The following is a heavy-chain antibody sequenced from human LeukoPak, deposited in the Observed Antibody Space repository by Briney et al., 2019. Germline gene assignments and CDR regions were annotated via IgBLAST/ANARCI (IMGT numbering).Heavy chain of an antibody. CDR2: ISGSGGST. CDR3: AKDRWSGRVVVKQGSYWYFDL. V-gene: IGHV3-23*01. CDR1: GFTFSSYA. J-gene: IGHJ2*01. D-gene: IGHD2-21*01. Sequence: GGSLRLSCAASGFTFSSYAMSWVRQAPGKGLEWVSAISGSGGSTYYADSVKGRFTISRDNSKNTLYLQMNSLRAEDTAVYYCAKDRWSGRVVVKQGSYWYFDLWGRGTLVTVSS.